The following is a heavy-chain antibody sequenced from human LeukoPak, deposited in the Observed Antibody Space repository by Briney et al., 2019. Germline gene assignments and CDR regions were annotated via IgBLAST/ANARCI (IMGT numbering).Heavy chain of an antibody. V-gene: IGHV4-39*07. D-gene: IGHD3-22*01. J-gene: IGHJ4*02. CDR2: IYYSGST. Sequence: PSETLSLTCTVSGGSISSSYYYWGWIRQPPGKGLEWIGSIYYSGSTYYNPSLKSRVTISVDTSKNQFSLKLSSVTAADTAVYYCARVYSSGYYFDYWGQGTLVTVSS. CDR1: GGSISSSYYY. CDR3: ARVYSSGYYFDY.